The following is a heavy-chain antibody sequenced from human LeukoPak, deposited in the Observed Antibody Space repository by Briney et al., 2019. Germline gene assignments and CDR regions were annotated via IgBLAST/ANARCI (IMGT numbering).Heavy chain of an antibody. CDR2: IIPIFGTA. J-gene: IGHJ6*02. Sequence: SVKVSCKASGGTFSSYAISWVRQAPGQGLEWMGGIIPIFGTANCAQKFQGRVTMTRNTSISTAYMELSSLRSEDTAVYYCARGVKWQWLVRFYGMDVWGQGTTVTVSS. D-gene: IGHD6-19*01. V-gene: IGHV1-69*05. CDR1: GGTFSSYA. CDR3: ARGVKWQWLVRFYGMDV.